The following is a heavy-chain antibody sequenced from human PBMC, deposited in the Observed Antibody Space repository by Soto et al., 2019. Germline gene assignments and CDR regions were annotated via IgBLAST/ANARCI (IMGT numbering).Heavy chain of an antibody. Sequence: GESLKISCKGSGYSFTSYWIGWVRQMPGKGLEWMGIIYPGDSDTRYSPSFQGQVTISADKSISPAYLQWSSLQASDTAMYYCARVGFVGYYGFWSGYFVDYWGQGTLVIVS. V-gene: IGHV5-51*01. D-gene: IGHD3-3*01. CDR1: GYSFTSYW. CDR3: ARVGFVGYYGFWSGYFVDY. J-gene: IGHJ4*02. CDR2: IYPGDSDT.